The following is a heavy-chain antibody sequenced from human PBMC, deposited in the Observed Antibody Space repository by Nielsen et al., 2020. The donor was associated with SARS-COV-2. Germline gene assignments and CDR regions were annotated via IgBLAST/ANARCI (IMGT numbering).Heavy chain of an antibody. CDR1: GYTFTGYY. CDR3: ARSNRRSGSDAFDI. J-gene: IGHJ3*02. Sequence: SVKVSCKASGYTFTGYYMHWVRQAPGQGLEWMGGIIPIFGTANYAQKFQGRVTITADKSTSTAYMELSSLRSEDTAVYYCARSNRRSGSDAFDIWGQGTMVTVSS. V-gene: IGHV1-69*06. CDR2: IIPIFGTA. D-gene: IGHD3-3*01.